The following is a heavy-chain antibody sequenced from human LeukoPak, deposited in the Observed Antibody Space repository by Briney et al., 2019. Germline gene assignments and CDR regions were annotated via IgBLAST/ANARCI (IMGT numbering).Heavy chain of an antibody. Sequence: GGSLRLSCAASGFTFSSYSLSWVRQAPGKGLEWVSYISSSSSTIYYADSVKGRFTISRDNAKNSLYLQMNSLRDEDTAVYYCARQERDCSGTTCYSRGRFDYWGQGTLVTVSS. CDR1: GFTFSSYS. D-gene: IGHD2-15*01. J-gene: IGHJ4*02. CDR2: ISSSSSTI. CDR3: ARQERDCSGTTCYSRGRFDY. V-gene: IGHV3-48*02.